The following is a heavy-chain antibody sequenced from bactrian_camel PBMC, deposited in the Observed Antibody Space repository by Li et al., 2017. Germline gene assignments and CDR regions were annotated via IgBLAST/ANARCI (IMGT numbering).Heavy chain of an antibody. Sequence: HVQLVESGGGLVQPGGSLRLSCAASGFTFSSYVMFWVRQAPGKGLEWVSTINSGGSTTSYANSVKGRFTISRDNAKNTLYLQLNSLKTEDTAMYYCAKPAVQGLSLTQAIVNFAYWGQGTQVTVS. D-gene: IGHD3*01. CDR3: AKPAVQGLSLTQAIVNFAY. CDR2: INSGGSTT. J-gene: IGHJ6*01. CDR1: GFTFSSYV. V-gene: IGHV3S1*01.